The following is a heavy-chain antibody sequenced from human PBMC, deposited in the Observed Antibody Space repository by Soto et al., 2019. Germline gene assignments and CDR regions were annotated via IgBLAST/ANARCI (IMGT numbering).Heavy chain of an antibody. CDR1: GGTLSDYG. D-gene: IGHD4-17*01. CDR2: VIPIYSTS. Sequence: SVKVSCKTSGGTLSDYGISWVRQAPGHGLEWMGGVIPIYSTSSYAPKFHGRVTFTADDSTAYMELSSLKSEDTAVYYCAKNSVTRVRVDSYYGLDVWGQGTTVTVYS. J-gene: IGHJ6*02. CDR3: AKNSVTRVRVDSYYGLDV. V-gene: IGHV1-69*13.